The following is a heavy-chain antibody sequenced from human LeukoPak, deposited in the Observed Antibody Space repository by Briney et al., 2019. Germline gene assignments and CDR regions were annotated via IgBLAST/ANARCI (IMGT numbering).Heavy chain of an antibody. D-gene: IGHD5-12*01. Sequence: PSETLSLTCTVSGGSISSYYWSWIRQPPGKGLEWIGYIYYSGSTNYNPSLKSRVTISVDTSKNQFSLKLCSVTAADTAVYYCARGGPWDYFDYWGQGTLVTVSS. CDR1: GGSISSYY. CDR3: ARGGPWDYFDY. J-gene: IGHJ4*02. CDR2: IYYSGST. V-gene: IGHV4-59*01.